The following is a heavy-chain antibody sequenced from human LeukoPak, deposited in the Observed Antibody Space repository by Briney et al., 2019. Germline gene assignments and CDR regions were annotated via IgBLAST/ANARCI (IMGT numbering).Heavy chain of an antibody. D-gene: IGHD4-17*01. CDR2: MTTSGNTI. CDR1: GITFSGYS. J-gene: IGHJ6*02. V-gene: IGHV3-48*02. CDR3: ARNDYGAQTPSDV. Sequence: GGSLRLSCVVSGITFSGYSMIWVRQAPGKGLEWLSFMTTSGNTIFYAESVKDRFTISRDNAKKSLYLQMNSPRDEDTAVYYCARNDYGAQTPSDVWGQGTTVTVSS.